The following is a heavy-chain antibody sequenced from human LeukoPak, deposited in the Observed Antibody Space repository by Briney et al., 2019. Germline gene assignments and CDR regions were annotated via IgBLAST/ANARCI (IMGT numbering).Heavy chain of an antibody. CDR3: ARDIGCMEWSRNYYYCYGMDV. J-gene: IGHJ6*02. CDR2: VSAYNGNT. D-gene: IGHD3-3*01. Sequence: GASVKVSCKASGYTFTSYGISWVRQAPGQGLEWMGWVSAYNGNTNYAQKLQGRVTMTTDTSTSTAYMELRSLRSDDTAVYYCARDIGCMEWSRNYYYCYGMDVWGQGTTVTVSS. CDR1: GYTFTSYG. V-gene: IGHV1-18*01.